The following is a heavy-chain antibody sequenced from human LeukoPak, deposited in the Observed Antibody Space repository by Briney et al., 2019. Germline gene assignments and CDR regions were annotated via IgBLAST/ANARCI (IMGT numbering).Heavy chain of an antibody. D-gene: IGHD1-1*01. J-gene: IGHJ4*02. V-gene: IGHV4-34*01. Sequence: PSETLSLTCAVYGGSFSGYYWTWIRQPPGKGLEWIAEIDHSGSTNYNPSLKSRVTISVDTSKKQFSLKLTSVTAADTAVYFCARQTTSPVDYFDYWGQGTLVTVSS. CDR2: IDHSGST. CDR1: GGSFSGYY. CDR3: ARQTTSPVDYFDY.